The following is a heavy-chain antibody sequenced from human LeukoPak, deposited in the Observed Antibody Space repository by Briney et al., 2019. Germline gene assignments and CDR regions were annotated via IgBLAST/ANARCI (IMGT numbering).Heavy chain of an antibody. D-gene: IGHD3-10*01. Sequence: GGSLRLSCAASGFTFSSYGMHWVRQAPGKGLEWVAFIRYDGSNKYYADSVKGRFTISRDNSKNTLYLQMNSLRAEDTAVYYCSKDHGTGFSFDYWGQGTLVTVSS. CDR2: IRYDGSNK. J-gene: IGHJ4*02. CDR3: SKDHGTGFSFDY. CDR1: GFTFSSYG. V-gene: IGHV3-30*02.